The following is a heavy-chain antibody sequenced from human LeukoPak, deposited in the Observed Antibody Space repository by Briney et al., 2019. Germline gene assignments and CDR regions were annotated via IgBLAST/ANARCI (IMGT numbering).Heavy chain of an antibody. CDR3: AKRASYYFDY. V-gene: IGHV3-23*01. J-gene: IGHJ4*02. Sequence: PGGSLRLSCAGSGFTFSSYAMSWVRQAPGKGLEWVSAISGSGGTTYYADSLKGRFTISRDNSKNTLYLQMSSLRAEDTAVYYCAKRASYYFDYWGQGTLVTVSS. CDR2: ISGSGGTT. CDR1: GFTFSSYA. D-gene: IGHD1-26*01.